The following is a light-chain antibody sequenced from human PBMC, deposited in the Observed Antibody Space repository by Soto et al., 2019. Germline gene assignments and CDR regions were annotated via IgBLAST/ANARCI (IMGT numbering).Light chain of an antibody. J-gene: IGLJ1*01. V-gene: IGLV2-8*01. CDR2: EVS. CDR3: SSYAGRNNLEV. CDR1: SSDVGGYNY. Sequence: QSVLTQPPSASGSPGQSVTISCTGTSSDVGGYNYVSWYQQHPGKAPKLMIYEVSKRPSGVPDRFSGSKSGNTASLTVSGLKAEDEADYYCSSYAGRNNLEVFGTGTKATVL.